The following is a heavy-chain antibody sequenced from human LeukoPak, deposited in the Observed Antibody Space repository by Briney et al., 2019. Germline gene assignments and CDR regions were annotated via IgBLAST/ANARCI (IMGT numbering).Heavy chain of an antibody. V-gene: IGHV1-2*02. CDR2: INPNSGGT. CDR1: GYTFTGYY. Sequence: GASVKVSRKSSGYTFTGYYMHWVRQAPGQGLEWMGWINPNSGGTNYAQKFQGRVTMTRDTSISTAYMELSRLRSDDTAVYYCARAQGRIVEVSFDYWGQGTLVTVSS. J-gene: IGHJ4*02. D-gene: IGHD3-22*01. CDR3: ARAQGRIVEVSFDY.